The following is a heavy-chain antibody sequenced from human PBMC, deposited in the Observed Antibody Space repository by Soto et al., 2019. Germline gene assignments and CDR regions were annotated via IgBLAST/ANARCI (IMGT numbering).Heavy chain of an antibody. CDR3: SRDAQKWPVAAFDI. CDR1: GYTFVSYG. J-gene: IGHJ3*02. CDR2: ISPYNGNT. D-gene: IGHD6-19*01. V-gene: IGHV1-18*01. Sequence: QVQLVQSGAEVKEPGASVKVSCKASGYTFVSYGISWVRQAPGQGLEWMGWISPYNGNTNYAPKFQGRVTMTTDPSTSTVYMELRSLRSDDTAVYYCSRDAQKWPVAAFDIWGQGTMVTVSS.